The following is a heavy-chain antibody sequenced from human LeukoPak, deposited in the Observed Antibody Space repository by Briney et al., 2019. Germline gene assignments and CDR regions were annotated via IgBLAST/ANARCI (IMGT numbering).Heavy chain of an antibody. V-gene: IGHV4-59*08. CDR2: IYYSGST. CDR1: GGSISSYY. Sequence: PSETLSLTSTVSGGSISSYYWSWIRQPPGKGLEWIGYIYYSGSTNYNPSLRSRVTISVDTSKNHFSLKLSSVTAADTAVYYCARQGYYYYYGMDVWGQGTTVTVSS. J-gene: IGHJ6*02. CDR3: ARQGYYYYYGMDV.